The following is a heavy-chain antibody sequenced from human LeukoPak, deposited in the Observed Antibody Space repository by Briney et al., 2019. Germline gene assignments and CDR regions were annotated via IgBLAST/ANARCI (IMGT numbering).Heavy chain of an antibody. CDR1: GYTFTSYG. Sequence: ASAKVSCKPSGYTFTSYGISSVRQAPGPGREGMGWISAYNGNTNSAQTLQGRVTITTDTSTSTAYIELRSLRSDATAVDYCGRGAHYSSSASYWGQGTLVTVSS. V-gene: IGHV1-18*01. CDR3: GRGAHYSSSASY. J-gene: IGHJ4*02. D-gene: IGHD6-13*01. CDR2: ISAYNGNT.